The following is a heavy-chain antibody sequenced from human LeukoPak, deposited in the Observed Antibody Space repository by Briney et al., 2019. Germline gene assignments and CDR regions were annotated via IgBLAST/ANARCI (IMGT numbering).Heavy chain of an antibody. V-gene: IGHV1-46*01. CDR2: INPSGGST. CDR3: ASPDYDFWSGYG. D-gene: IGHD3-3*01. J-gene: IGHJ4*02. CDR1: GYTFTSYY. Sequence: ASVKVSCKASGYTFTSYYMHWVRQAPGQGLEWMGIINPSGGSTSYAQKFQGRVTMTRDTSISTAYMELSRLRSDDTAVYYCASPDYDFWSGYGWGQGTLVTVSS.